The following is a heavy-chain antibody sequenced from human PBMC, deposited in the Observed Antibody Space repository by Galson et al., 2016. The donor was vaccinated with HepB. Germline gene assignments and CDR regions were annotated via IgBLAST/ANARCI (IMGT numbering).Heavy chain of an antibody. CDR3: AKENSPRYYYGSGSYYKYYGMDV. CDR2: ITWNSGSI. D-gene: IGHD3-10*01. CDR1: GFTFDDYA. Sequence: LRLSCAASGFTFDDYAMHWVRRAPGKGLEWVSGITWNSGSIAYADSVKGRFTISRDSAKNSLSLQMNSLRAEDTALYYCAKENSPRYYYGSGSYYKYYGMDVWGQGTTVTVSS. J-gene: IGHJ6*02. V-gene: IGHV3-9*01.